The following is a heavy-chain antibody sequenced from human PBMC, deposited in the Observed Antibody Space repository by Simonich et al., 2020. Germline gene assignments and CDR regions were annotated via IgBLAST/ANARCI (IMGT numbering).Heavy chain of an antibody. CDR2: INPNSGGK. D-gene: IGHD1-26*01. J-gene: IGHJ6*03. Sequence: QVQLVQSGAEVKKPGASVKVSCKASGYTFTGYYMHWVRQAPGQGLEWRGWINPNSGGKNYDQKFQGRVTMTRDTSISTAYMELSRLRSDDTAVYYCARDLRGSYYYYYYMDVWGKGTTVTVSS. CDR3: ARDLRGSYYYYYYMDV. CDR1: GYTFTGYY. V-gene: IGHV1-2*02.